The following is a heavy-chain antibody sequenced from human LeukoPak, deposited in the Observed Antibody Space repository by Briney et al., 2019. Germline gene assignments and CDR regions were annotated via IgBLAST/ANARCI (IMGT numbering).Heavy chain of an antibody. Sequence: GGSLRPSWVGSGFTFRSHCIGWVRPAAKEGIGFVSGIYENGGTTYYADSVKGRFSISRDNSKNTLYLQMDSLRGEDTAVYYCAKDFRIGYSAHFDYWGQGALVTVSS. V-gene: IGHV3-23*01. CDR2: IYENGGTT. CDR1: GFTFRSHC. D-gene: IGHD2-21*01. J-gene: IGHJ4*02. CDR3: AKDFRIGYSAHFDY.